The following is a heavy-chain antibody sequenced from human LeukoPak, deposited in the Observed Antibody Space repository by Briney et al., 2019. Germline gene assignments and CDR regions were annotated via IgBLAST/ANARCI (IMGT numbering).Heavy chain of an antibody. CDR1: GFTFSGYA. CDR3: AERLVLESYTYAFDY. Sequence: GGSLRLSCAASGFTFSGYAMTWVRQAPGKGLEWVSLITSSGGSTYYADSVKGRFTISRDNSKNTLYLQMNSLRAEDTAIYYCAERLVLESYTYAFDYWGQGTLVTVSS. CDR2: ITSSGGST. V-gene: IGHV3-23*01. D-gene: IGHD5-18*01. J-gene: IGHJ4*02.